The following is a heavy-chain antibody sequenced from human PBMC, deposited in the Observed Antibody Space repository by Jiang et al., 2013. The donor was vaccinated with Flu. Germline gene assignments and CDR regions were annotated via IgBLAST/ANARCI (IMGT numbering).Heavy chain of an antibody. Sequence: QTLSLTCAISGDSVSSNSWNWIRQSPSRGLEWLGRTKYRSKWYSDYAVSVKSRITINPDTSKNQFSLQLISVTPEDTAVYYCARDSRDESDDFDYWGQGTLVTVSS. D-gene: IGHD2-21*01. CDR3: ARDSRDESDDFDY. J-gene: IGHJ4*02. V-gene: IGHV6-1*01. CDR1: GDSVSSNS. CDR2: TKYRSKWYS.